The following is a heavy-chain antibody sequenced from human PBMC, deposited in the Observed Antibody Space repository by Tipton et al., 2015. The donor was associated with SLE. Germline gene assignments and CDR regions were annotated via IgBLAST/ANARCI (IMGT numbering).Heavy chain of an antibody. V-gene: IGHV4-59*11. CDR1: GDPIVSHY. CDR2: ISYSGTT. J-gene: IGHJ4*02. CDR3: ARGGVYSFDS. Sequence: GLVKPSGTLSLTCAVSGDPIVSHYWSWIRQSPGKSLQWIGKISYSGTTTYNPSLQNRATLSLHASKNYFSLNPTSVTAADTAVYYCARGGVYSFDSWGQGTVVTVSS.